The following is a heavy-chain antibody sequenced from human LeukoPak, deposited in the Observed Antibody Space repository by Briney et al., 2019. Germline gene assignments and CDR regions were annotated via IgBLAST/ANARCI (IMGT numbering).Heavy chain of an antibody. CDR2: ITPLVSTT. CDR3: ARGNGTYTPSNY. V-gene: IGHV1-69*05. CDR1: GGISHPYA. Sequence: SVKVSRKASGGISHPYAIAWVRQAPGQGLEWMGGITPLVSTTVYARKFQGRVTFTTDEATRTVYMELRSLRSDDTAIYYCARGNGTYTPSNYWGQGTLVTVSS. D-gene: IGHD1-26*01. J-gene: IGHJ4*02.